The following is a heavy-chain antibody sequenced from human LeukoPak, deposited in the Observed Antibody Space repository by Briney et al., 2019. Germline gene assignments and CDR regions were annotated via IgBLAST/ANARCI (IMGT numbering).Heavy chain of an antibody. Sequence: SETLSLTCAVYGASFSGYYWSWIRQPPGKGLEWIGYIYYSGSTNYNPSLKSRVTISVDTSKNQFSLKLSSVTAADTAIYYCARGSGRHDYWGQGTLVTVSS. V-gene: IGHV4-59*12. CDR2: IYYSGST. CDR3: ARGSGRHDY. CDR1: GASFSGYY. D-gene: IGHD3-10*01. J-gene: IGHJ4*02.